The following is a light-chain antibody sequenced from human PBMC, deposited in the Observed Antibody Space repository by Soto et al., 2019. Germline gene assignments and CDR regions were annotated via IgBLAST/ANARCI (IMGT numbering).Light chain of an antibody. CDR2: AAS. V-gene: IGKV1-39*01. CDR1: QSISSY. CDR3: QQSYSTPPT. Sequence: DIPVTQSPSSLSSSVGDRVPLTCRASQSISSYLNWYQQKPGKAPKLLIYAASSLQSGVPSRFSGSGSGTDFTLTISSLQPEDFATYYCQQSYSTPPTFGGGTKVDIK. J-gene: IGKJ4*01.